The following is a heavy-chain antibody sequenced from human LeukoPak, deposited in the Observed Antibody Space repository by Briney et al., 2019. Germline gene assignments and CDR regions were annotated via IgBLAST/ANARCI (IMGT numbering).Heavy chain of an antibody. J-gene: IGHJ4*02. V-gene: IGHV3-30*01. CDR2: ISYDGSDK. Sequence: GRSLRLSCAASGFTFSTYAMHWVRQAPGRGLEWVAVISYDGSDKYYADSVKGRFTISGDNSKNTLYLQMNSLRAEDTAVYYCARDTFSDCWGQGTLVTDSS. CDR3: ARDTFSDC. CDR1: GFTFSTYA.